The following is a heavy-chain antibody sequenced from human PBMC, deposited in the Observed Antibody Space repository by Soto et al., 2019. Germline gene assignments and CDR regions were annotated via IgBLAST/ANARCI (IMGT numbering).Heavy chain of an antibody. CDR2: MNPNSGNT. V-gene: IGHV1-8*01. Sequence: QVQLVPSGAEVKKPGASVEVSCKASGYTFTSYDINWVRQATGQGLEWTGWMNPNSGNTGYAQKCQGRVTMTRNTPISTADRSLSRMEAEDTSVYYGARCGNVGHWFDPWGQGTLVTVSS. J-gene: IGHJ5*02. D-gene: IGHD1-1*01. CDR1: GYTFTSYD. CDR3: ARCGNVGHWFDP.